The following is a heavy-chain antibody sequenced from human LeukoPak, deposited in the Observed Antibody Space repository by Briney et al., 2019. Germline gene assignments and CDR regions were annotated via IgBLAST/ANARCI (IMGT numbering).Heavy chain of an antibody. CDR2: IYYSGST. CDR1: GGSISSSSYY. V-gene: IGHV4-39*07. D-gene: IGHD3-9*01. CDR3: AREFYDVLTGYLGRGQSHFDK. Sequence: PSETLSLTCTVSGGSISSSSYYWGWLRQPPGKGLEWIGSIYYSGSTYYNPSLKSRVTISVDTSKKQFSLRLSSVTTADTAVYYCAREFYDVLTGYLGRGQSHFDKWGQGKLVTVSS. J-gene: IGHJ4*02.